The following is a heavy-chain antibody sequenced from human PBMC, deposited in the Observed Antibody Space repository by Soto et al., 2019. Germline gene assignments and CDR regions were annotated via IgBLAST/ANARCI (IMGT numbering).Heavy chain of an antibody. Sequence: PGGSLRLSCAASGFTFSSYSMNWVRQAPGKGLEWVSSISSSSSYIYYADSVKGRFTISRDNAKNSLYLQMNSLRAEDTAVYYCARETFGTTGTTSAFDIWGQGTMVTVSS. D-gene: IGHD1-1*01. CDR1: GFTFSSYS. CDR2: ISSSSSYI. CDR3: ARETFGTTGTTSAFDI. V-gene: IGHV3-21*01. J-gene: IGHJ3*02.